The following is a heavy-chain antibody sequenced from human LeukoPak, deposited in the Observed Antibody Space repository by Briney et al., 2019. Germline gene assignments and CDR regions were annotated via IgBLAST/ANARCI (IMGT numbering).Heavy chain of an antibody. CDR3: ARDDNRYWHFDL. D-gene: IGHD1-1*01. CDR2: TYYRSRCYI. V-gene: IGHV6-1*01. Sequence: SQTLSLTCVISVDSVSSNSAAWNWIRQSPSRGLEWLGRTYYRSRCYIDYAVSVKSRLPLHPDTHKHQFSPQLHSVTPEDTAVYYCARDDNRYWHFDLWGRGTLVTVSS. J-gene: IGHJ2*01. CDR1: VDSVSSNSAA.